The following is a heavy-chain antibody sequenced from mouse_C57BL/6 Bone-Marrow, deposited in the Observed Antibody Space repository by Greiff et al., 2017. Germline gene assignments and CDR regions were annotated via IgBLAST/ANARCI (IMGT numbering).Heavy chain of an antibody. J-gene: IGHJ4*01. CDR1: GYTFTDYY. V-gene: IGHV1-76*01. CDR3: ARRIYYYGRNAMDY. Sequence: QVQLQQSVAELVRPGASVKLSCKASGYTFTDYYINWVKQRPGQGLEWIARIYPGRGNTYYNEKFKGKATLTAEKSSSTAYMQLSSLTSEDSAVYCCARRIYYYGRNAMDYWGQGTSVTVSS. CDR2: IYPGRGNT. D-gene: IGHD1-1*01.